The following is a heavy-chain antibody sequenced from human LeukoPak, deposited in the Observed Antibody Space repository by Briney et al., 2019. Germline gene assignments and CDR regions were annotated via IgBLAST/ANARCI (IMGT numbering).Heavy chain of an antibody. CDR2: IKQDGSEK. CDR3: ARRQYSSSWPLYGMDV. D-gene: IGHD6-13*01. CDR1: GFTFSTYW. J-gene: IGHJ6*02. Sequence: PGGSLRLSCATSGFTFSTYWMSWVRQAPGKGLEWVANIKQDGSEKYYVDSVKGRFTFSRDNAKNSLYLQMNSLRAEDTAVYYCARRQYSSSWPLYGMDVWGQGTTVTVSS. V-gene: IGHV3-7*01.